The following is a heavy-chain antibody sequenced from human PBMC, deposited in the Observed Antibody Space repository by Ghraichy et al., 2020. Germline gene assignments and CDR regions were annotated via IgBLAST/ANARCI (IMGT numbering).Heavy chain of an antibody. CDR1: GFAFDTYG. V-gene: IGHV3-30*02. J-gene: IGHJ4*02. D-gene: IGHD4/OR15-4a*01. CDR2: IRFDGTDK. CDR3: AKDSAKYCFDY. Sequence: LSLTCAASGFAFDTYGMHWVRQAPGKGLEWVAFIRFDGTDKFYADSVKGRITISRDNSKNTLYLQMNSLRADDTALYYCAKDSAKYCFDYWGQGTLVTVSS.